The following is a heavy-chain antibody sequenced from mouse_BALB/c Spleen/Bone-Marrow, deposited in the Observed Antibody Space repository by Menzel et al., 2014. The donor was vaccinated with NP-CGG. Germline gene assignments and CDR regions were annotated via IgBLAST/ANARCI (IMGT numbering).Heavy chain of an antibody. V-gene: IGHV14-3*02. D-gene: IGHD1-1*01. CDR3: ASYYYGYYLDY. Sequence: EVQLQQSGAELVKPGASVRLSCTASGFNIKDTYIHWVKQRPEQVLEWIGRIDPANGNTKYDPKFQGKATITADTSSNTAYLQLSSLTSEDTAVYYCASYYYGYYLDYWGQGTTLTVSS. J-gene: IGHJ2*01. CDR2: IDPANGNT. CDR1: GFNIKDTY.